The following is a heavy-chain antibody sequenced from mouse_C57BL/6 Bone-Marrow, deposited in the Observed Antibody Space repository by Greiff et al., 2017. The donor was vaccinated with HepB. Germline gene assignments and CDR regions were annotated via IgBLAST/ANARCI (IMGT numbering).Heavy chain of an antibody. Sequence: VQLQESGAELVRPGTSVKVSCKASGYAFTNYLIEWVKQRPGQGLEWIGVINPGSGGTNYNEKFKGKATLTADKSSSTAYMQLSSLTSEDSAVYFCAREYYGNYEFDYWGQGTTLTVSS. J-gene: IGHJ2*01. CDR3: AREYYGNYEFDY. D-gene: IGHD2-1*01. CDR2: INPGSGGT. V-gene: IGHV1-54*01. CDR1: GYAFTNYL.